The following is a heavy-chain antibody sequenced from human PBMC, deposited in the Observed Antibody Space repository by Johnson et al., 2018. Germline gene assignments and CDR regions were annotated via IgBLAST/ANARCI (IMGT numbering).Heavy chain of an antibody. J-gene: IGHJ5*02. CDR2: IYNCGST. CDR3: ARDRFDP. CDR1: GFTFSNYA. Sequence: VQLVQSGGGLVQPGGSLRLSCAASGFTFSNYAIHWVRQAPGKGLEWVSLIYNCGSTYYADPVKGRFAISRDTSKNTRSLHMNRLRTEDTAVYYCARDRFDPWGQGTLVTVSS. V-gene: IGHV3-66*02.